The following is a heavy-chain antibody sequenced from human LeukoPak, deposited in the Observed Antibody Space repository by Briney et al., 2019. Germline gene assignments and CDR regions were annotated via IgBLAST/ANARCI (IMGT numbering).Heavy chain of an antibody. V-gene: IGHV4-59*01. Sequence: SETLSLTCTVSGGSISSYYWSWIRQPPGKGLEWIGYIYYSGSTNYNPSLKSRVTISVDTSKNQFSLKLSSVTAADTAVYYCARDHSGSYRRRAFDIWGQGTIVTVSS. CDR2: IYYSGST. J-gene: IGHJ3*02. CDR1: GGSISSYY. CDR3: ARDHSGSYRRRAFDI. D-gene: IGHD1-26*01.